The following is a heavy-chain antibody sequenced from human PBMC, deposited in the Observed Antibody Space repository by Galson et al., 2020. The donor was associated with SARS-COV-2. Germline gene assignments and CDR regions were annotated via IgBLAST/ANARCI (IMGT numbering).Heavy chain of an antibody. CDR3: ARDLTMVRGVIVFDY. Sequence: GESLKLSCASSGFPFSSYSMHWVRQPPGTGLEWVSSISSSSRYIYYAHSVPGRFTISSDNAKNSLYLQMTSLRAEDTAVYYCARDLTMVRGVIVFDYWGQGTLVTVSS. CDR1: GFPFSSYS. J-gene: IGHJ4*02. V-gene: IGHV3-21*01. CDR2: ISSSSRYI. D-gene: IGHD3-10*01.